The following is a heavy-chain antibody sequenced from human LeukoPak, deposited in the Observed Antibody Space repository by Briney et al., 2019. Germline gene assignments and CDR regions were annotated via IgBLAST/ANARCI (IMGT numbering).Heavy chain of an antibody. CDR3: ALIPRVPAATEGY. Sequence: PSETLSLTCAVYGGSFSGYYWSWIREPPGKGLEWIGEINHSGSTNYNPSLKSRVTISVDTSKNQFSLKLSSVTAADTAVYYCALIPRVPAATEGYWGQGTLVTVSS. V-gene: IGHV4-34*01. J-gene: IGHJ4*02. CDR2: INHSGST. D-gene: IGHD2-2*01. CDR1: GGSFSGYY.